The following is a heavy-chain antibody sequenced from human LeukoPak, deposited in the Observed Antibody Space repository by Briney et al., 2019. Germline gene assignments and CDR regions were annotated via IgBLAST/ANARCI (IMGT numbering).Heavy chain of an antibody. CDR2: INHSGST. D-gene: IGHD2-15*01. J-gene: IGHJ4*02. CDR3: ARARVEYCSGGSCYSYYFDY. CDR1: GGSFSGYY. Sequence: PSETLSLTCAVYGGSFSGYYWSWIRQPPGKGLEWIGEINHSGSTNYNPSLKSRVTISVDTSKNQFSLKLSSVTAADTAVYYCARARVEYCSGGSCYSYYFDYWGQGTLVTVSS. V-gene: IGHV4-34*01.